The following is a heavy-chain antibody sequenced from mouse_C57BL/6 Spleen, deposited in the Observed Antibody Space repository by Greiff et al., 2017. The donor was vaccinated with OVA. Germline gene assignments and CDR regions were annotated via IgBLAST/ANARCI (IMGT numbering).Heavy chain of an antibody. Sequence: QVQLQQSGAELVRPGTSVKVSCKASGYAFTNYLIEWVKQRPGQGLAWIGVINTGSGGTNYNAQFQGKATLTADKSSSPAYMQLSSLTSEDSAVYCCARGWDGDVDYWGQGTTLTVSS. D-gene: IGHD4-1*01. V-gene: IGHV1-54*01. CDR1: GYAFTNYL. J-gene: IGHJ2*01. CDR3: ARGWDGDVDY. CDR2: INTGSGGT.